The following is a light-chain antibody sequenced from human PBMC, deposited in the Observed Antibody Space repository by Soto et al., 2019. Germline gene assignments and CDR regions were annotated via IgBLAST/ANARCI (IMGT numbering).Light chain of an antibody. CDR2: EVS. Sequence: QSVLTQPASVSGSPGQSITISCTGTSSHVGTYNLVSWYQQYSGKAPKLMIYEVSKRPSGVSNRFSGSKSGNTASLTISGLQAEDEADYYCSSYTTSNTRQIVFGTGTKVTVL. V-gene: IGLV2-14*02. J-gene: IGLJ1*01. CDR1: SSHVGTYNL. CDR3: SSYTTSNTRQIV.